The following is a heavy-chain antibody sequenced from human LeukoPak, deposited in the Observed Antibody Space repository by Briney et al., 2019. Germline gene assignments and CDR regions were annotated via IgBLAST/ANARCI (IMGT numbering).Heavy chain of an antibody. J-gene: IGHJ5*02. CDR3: ARDIDDYGDP. CDR2: INPNSGGT. CDR1: GHTFTGYY. Sequence: ASVKVSCKASGHTFTGYYMHWVRQAPGQGLEWMGWINPNSGGTNYAQKFQGRVTMTRDTSISTVYMELSRLRSDDTAVYYCARDIDDYGDPWGQGTLVTVSS. V-gene: IGHV1-2*02. D-gene: IGHD4-17*01.